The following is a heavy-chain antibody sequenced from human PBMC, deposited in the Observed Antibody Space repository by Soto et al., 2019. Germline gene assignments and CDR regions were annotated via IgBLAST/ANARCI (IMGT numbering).Heavy chain of an antibody. J-gene: IGHJ6*03. D-gene: IGHD3-16*01. CDR2: IIPILGIA. CDR1: GGTFSSYT. Sequence: QVQLVQSGAEVKKPGSSVKVSCKASGGTFSSYTISWVRQAPGQGLEWMGRIIPILGIANYAQKFQGRVTITADKSTSTAYMELSSLRAEDTAVYYCAREGSYEGYYYYYMDVWGKGTTVTVSS. V-gene: IGHV1-69*08. CDR3: AREGSYEGYYYYYMDV.